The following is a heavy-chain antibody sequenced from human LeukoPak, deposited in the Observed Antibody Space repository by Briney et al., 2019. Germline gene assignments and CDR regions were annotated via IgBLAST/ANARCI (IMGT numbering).Heavy chain of an antibody. CDR1: GFTFKKYW. D-gene: IGHD5-24*01. Sequence: GGSLRLSCAASGFTFKKYWMNWGRQVPGKGLECLANIKEDGSETYYADSVKGRFTISRDNPKNLLFLQINSLRVEDTAVYYCARETPRRGETRDGYRWGQGTLVTVSS. V-gene: IGHV3-7*01. J-gene: IGHJ4*02. CDR2: IKEDGSET. CDR3: ARETPRRGETRDGYR.